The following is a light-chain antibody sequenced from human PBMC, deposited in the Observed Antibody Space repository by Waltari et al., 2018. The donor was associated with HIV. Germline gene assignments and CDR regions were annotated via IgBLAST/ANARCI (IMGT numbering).Light chain of an antibody. CDR1: SRNVGRHDL. J-gene: IGLJ1*01. CDR2: EVT. Sequence: QSALTQPASVSGPPGQPITISCTGTSRNVGRHDLVFWYQQHPGEAPKLIIYEVTKRPSGVSNRFSGSKSGNTASLTISGLQAEDEADYYCCSCPRSGIRYVFGTGTKVTVL. CDR3: CSCPRSGIRYV. V-gene: IGLV2-23*02.